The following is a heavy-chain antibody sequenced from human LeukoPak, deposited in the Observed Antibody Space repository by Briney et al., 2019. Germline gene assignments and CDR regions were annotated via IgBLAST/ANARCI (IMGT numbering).Heavy chain of an antibody. CDR1: GFTVSSNY. Sequence: GGSLRLSCAASGFTVSSNYMSWVRQAPGKGLEWVSVIYSGGSTYYADSVKGRFTISRDNSKNTLYLQMNSLRAEDTAVYYCARASSYSSGWYYFDYWGQGTLVTVSS. CDR2: IYSGGST. CDR3: ARASSYSSGWYYFDY. D-gene: IGHD6-19*01. V-gene: IGHV3-66*02. J-gene: IGHJ4*02.